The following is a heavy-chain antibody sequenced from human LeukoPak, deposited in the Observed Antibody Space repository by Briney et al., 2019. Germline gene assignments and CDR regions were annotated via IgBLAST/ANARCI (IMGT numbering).Heavy chain of an antibody. CDR2: IIPIFGTA. J-gene: IGHJ4*02. D-gene: IGHD3-3*01. V-gene: IGHV1-69*05. Sequence: ASVKVSCKASGYTFTGYYMHWVRQAPGQGLEWMGGIIPIFGTANYAQKFQGRVTITTDESTSTAYMELSSLRSEDTAVYYCARAGDSPGDYWGQGTLVTVSS. CDR1: GYTFTGYY. CDR3: ARAGDSPGDY.